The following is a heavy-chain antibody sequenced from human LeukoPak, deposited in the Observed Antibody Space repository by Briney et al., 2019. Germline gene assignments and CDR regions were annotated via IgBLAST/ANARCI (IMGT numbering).Heavy chain of an antibody. CDR2: MHYSGSP. CDR3: ARYSTIGAGGRGWYFDL. J-gene: IGHJ2*01. CDR1: GDSISRSTYY. Sequence: PSETLTLTCTVSGDSISRSTYYWGWIRQPPGKGPEWIGNMHYSGSPNYNPSLRSRVTMSGDTSNNQLSLKLNSVTAADTAMYYCARYSTIGAGGRGWYFDLWGRGTLVTVSS. D-gene: IGHD6-13*01. V-gene: IGHV4-39*01.